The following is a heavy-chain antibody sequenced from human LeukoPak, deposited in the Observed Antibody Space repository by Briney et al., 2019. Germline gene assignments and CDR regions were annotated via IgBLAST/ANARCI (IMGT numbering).Heavy chain of an antibody. J-gene: IGHJ4*02. D-gene: IGHD5-18*01. V-gene: IGHV3-21*01. CDR3: ARDGGYSYGYPLDY. Sequence: RGSLRLSCAASGFTFRSYSMNWVRQAPGKGLEWVSSISSSSSYIYYADSVKGRFTISRDNAKNSLYLQMNSLRAEDTAVYYCARDGGYSYGYPLDYWGQGTLVTVSS. CDR2: ISSSSSYI. CDR1: GFTFRSYS.